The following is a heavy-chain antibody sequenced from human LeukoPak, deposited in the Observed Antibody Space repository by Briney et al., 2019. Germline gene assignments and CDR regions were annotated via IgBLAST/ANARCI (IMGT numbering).Heavy chain of an antibody. CDR2: INPSGGST. CDR1: GYTFTSYY. D-gene: IGHD6-13*01. CDR3: ARGSSRHDAFDI. Sequence: ASVKVSWKASGYTFTSYYMHWVRQAPEQGLEWMGIINPSGGSTSYAQKFQGRVTMTRDTSTSTVYMELSSLRSEDTAVYYCARGSSRHDAFDIWGQGTMVTVSS. J-gene: IGHJ3*02. V-gene: IGHV1-46*01.